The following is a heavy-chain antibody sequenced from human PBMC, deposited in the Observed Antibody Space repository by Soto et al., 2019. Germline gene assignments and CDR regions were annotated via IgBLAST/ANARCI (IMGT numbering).Heavy chain of an antibody. CDR3: AKDQWIYGSEIGDAFDI. CDR1: GFTFDDYA. J-gene: IGHJ3*02. Sequence: SLRLSCAASGFTFDDYAMHWVRQAPGKGLEWVSGISWNSGSIGYADSVKGRFTISRDNAKNSLYLQMNSLRAEDTALYYCAKDQWIYGSEIGDAFDIWGQGTMVTVSS. D-gene: IGHD3-10*01. CDR2: ISWNSGSI. V-gene: IGHV3-9*01.